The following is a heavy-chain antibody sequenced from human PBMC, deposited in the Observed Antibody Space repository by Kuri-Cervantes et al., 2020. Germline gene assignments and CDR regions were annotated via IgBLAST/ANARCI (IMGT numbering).Heavy chain of an antibody. CDR2: ISSSSSYI. D-gene: IGHD4-23*01. Sequence: GESLKISCAASGFTFSSYGMHWVRQAPGKGLEWVSSISSSSSYIYYADSVKGRFTISRDNAKNSLYLQMNSLRAEDTAVYYCAKGRSTLRWYLPFDYWGQGTLVTVSS. V-gene: IGHV3-21*01. CDR3: AKGRSTLRWYLPFDY. CDR1: GFTFSSYG. J-gene: IGHJ4*02.